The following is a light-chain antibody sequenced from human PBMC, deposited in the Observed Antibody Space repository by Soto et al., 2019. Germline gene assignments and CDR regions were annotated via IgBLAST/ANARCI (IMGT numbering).Light chain of an antibody. CDR1: ESVSNN. CDR3: QQYNDWPLT. J-gene: IGKJ4*01. CDR2: GAS. Sequence: EIVMTQSPATLSVSPGERATLSCRASESVSNNLAWYQQKPGQAPRLLIYGASTRATGIPARFNGSGSGTEFPLTISGLQSEDFAVYYCQQYNDWPLTFGGGTKVEIK. V-gene: IGKV3-15*01.